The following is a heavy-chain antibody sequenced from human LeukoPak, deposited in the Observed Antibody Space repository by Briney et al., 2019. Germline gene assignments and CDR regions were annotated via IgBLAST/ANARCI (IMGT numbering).Heavy chain of an antibody. CDR3: ARDRTNDYDFWSGHNYYYYGMDV. CDR2: ISAYNGNT. J-gene: IGHJ6*02. Sequence: ASVTVSCTASGYTFTSYGISWVRQAPGQGLEWMGWISAYNGNTNYAQKLQGRVTMTTDTSTSTAYMELRSLRSDDTAVYYCARDRTNDYDFWSGHNYYYYGMDVWGQGTTVTVSS. CDR1: GYTFTSYG. V-gene: IGHV1-18*01. D-gene: IGHD3-3*01.